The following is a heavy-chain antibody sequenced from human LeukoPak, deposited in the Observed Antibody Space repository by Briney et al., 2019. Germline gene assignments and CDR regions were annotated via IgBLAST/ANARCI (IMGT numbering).Heavy chain of an antibody. V-gene: IGHV3-21*01. D-gene: IGHD1-26*01. Sequence: GGSLRLSYAASGFTFSSYSMNWVRQAPGKGLEWVSSISSSSSYIYYADSVKGRFTISRDNAKNSLYLQMNSLRAEDTAVYYCARDRALSGDDAFDIWGQGTMVTVSS. CDR3: ARDRALSGDDAFDI. CDR2: ISSSSSYI. CDR1: GFTFSSYS. J-gene: IGHJ3*02.